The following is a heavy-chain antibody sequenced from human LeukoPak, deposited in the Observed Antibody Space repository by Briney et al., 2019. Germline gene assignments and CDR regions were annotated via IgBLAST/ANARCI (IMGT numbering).Heavy chain of an antibody. D-gene: IGHD3-3*01. V-gene: IGHV3-30-3*01. CDR1: GFTFSSYA. CDR2: ISYDGSNK. J-gene: IGHJ4*02. CDR3: ARDRSAIFAVVHY. Sequence: GGSLRLSCAASGFTFSSYAMHWVRQAPGNGLEWVAVISYDGSNKYYADSVKGRFTISRDNSKNTLYLQMNSLRAEDTAVYYCARDRSAIFAVVHYWGQGTLVTVSS.